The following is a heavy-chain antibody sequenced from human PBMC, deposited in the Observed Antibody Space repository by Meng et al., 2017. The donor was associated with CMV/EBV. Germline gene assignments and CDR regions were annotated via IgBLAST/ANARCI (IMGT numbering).Heavy chain of an antibody. V-gene: IGHV3-21*01. Sequence: GESLKISCAASGVTFSSYSMNWVRQAPGKGLEWVSSISSSSSYIYYTDSVKGRFTISRANAKNSLYLQMHSLRAEDTAVYYCARDKGTGFDYWGQGTLVTVSS. CDR2: ISSSSSYI. D-gene: IGHD1-14*01. CDR3: ARDKGTGFDY. CDR1: GVTFSSYS. J-gene: IGHJ4*02.